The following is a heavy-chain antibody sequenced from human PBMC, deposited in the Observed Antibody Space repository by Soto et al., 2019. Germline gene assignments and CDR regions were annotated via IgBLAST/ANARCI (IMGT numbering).Heavy chain of an antibody. CDR2: IIPICGIA. J-gene: IGHJ6*02. V-gene: IGHV1-69*17. CDR3: ARDGTIYYYYCGMDV. CDR1: GGTFSSYA. Sequence: QVQLVQSGAEVKKPGSSVKVSCKASGGTFSSYALSWVRQAPGQGLEWMGGIIPICGIANYAQTFQGRVTITADKSTSTAYMELSSLRSEDTAVYSCARDGTIYYYYCGMDVCGQGTTVTVSS. D-gene: IGHD2-2*01.